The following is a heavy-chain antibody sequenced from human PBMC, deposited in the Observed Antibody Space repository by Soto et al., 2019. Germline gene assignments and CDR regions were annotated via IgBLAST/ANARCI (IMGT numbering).Heavy chain of an antibody. V-gene: IGHV2-5*02. CDR3: AHRTSLYDSSGLAFDY. J-gene: IGHJ4*02. Sequence: SGPTLVNPTHTLTLTCTFSGFSLTTSGVGVGWIRQPPGKALEWLALLYWDGDKRYSPSLKNRLTVAKGTSENQVILTMTNMDPVDTATYYCAHRTSLYDSSGLAFDYWGQGTLVTVSS. CDR1: GFSLTTSGVG. D-gene: IGHD3-22*01. CDR2: LYWDGDK.